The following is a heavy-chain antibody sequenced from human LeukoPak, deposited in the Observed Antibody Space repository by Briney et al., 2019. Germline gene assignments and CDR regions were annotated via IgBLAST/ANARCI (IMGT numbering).Heavy chain of an antibody. CDR2: IGTRSKPI. J-gene: IGHJ4*02. CDR1: GHSFSDCY. CDR3: AREARGAGRDFDY. D-gene: IGHD1-26*01. V-gene: IGHV3-11*01. Sequence: GGTLRLSCAASGHSFSDCYMSWISQAPGMGLEWISYIGTRSKPIYYADYVKGRCTISRDDDKNSLYLQMNRLRDKDTAVYFCAREARGAGRDFDYWGQGILVSVSS.